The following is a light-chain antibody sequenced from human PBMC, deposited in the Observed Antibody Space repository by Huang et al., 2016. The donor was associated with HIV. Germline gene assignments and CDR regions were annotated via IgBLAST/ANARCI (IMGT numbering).Light chain of an antibody. CDR3: MQALQTPT. CDR1: QSLVHSNGYNY. CDR2: LGS. J-gene: IGKJ2*01. V-gene: IGKV2-28*01. Sequence: DIVMTQSPLSLPVSPGEPSSISCRSRQSLVHSNGYNYLDWYLQRPGQSPQVLIYLGSYRASGVPGRFSGSGSGTNFTLKISRVETEDIGTYYCMQALQTPTFGQGTTLEI.